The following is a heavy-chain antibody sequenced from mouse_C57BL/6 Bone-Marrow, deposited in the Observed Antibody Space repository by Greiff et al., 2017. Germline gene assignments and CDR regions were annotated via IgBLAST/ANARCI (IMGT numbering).Heavy chain of an antibody. V-gene: IGHV14-3*01. CDR2: IDPANGNT. Sequence: VQLQQSVAELVRPGASVKLSCTASGFNIKNTYMHWVKQRPEQGLEWIGRIDPANGNTKYAPKFQGKATITADTSSNTAYRPLSSLTSEDTAIDYGARFCYASSYWYFDVWGTGTTVTVSS. J-gene: IGHJ1*03. CDR3: ARFCYASSYWYFDV. D-gene: IGHD1-1*01. CDR1: GFNIKNTY.